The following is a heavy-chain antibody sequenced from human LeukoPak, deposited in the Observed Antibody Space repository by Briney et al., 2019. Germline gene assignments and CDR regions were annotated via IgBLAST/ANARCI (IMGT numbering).Heavy chain of an antibody. V-gene: IGHV4-39*01. J-gene: IGHJ4*02. Sequence: SETLSLTCTVSGGSISSSSYSWGWIRQPPGKELEWIGSIYYSGSTYYNPSLKSRVTISVDTSKNQFSLKLSSVTAADTAVYYCARTDYSNANVGFDYWGQGTLVTVSS. CDR1: GGSISSSSYS. D-gene: IGHD4-4*01. CDR3: ARTDYSNANVGFDY. CDR2: IYYSGST.